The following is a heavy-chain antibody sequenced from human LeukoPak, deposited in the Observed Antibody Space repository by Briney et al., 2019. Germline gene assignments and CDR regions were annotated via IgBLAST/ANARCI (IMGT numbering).Heavy chain of an antibody. D-gene: IGHD6-13*01. Sequence: GALRPSCAASGFTFGGYAMTWVRQAPGKGLEWVSVISRSGGTPYYADSVKGRFTISRDNSKNTLYLQMNSLRVDDTAVYYCARGSIAAAGTFDYWGQGTLVTVSS. V-gene: IGHV3-23*01. CDR3: ARGSIAAAGTFDY. CDR1: GFTFGGYA. J-gene: IGHJ4*02. CDR2: ISRSGGTP.